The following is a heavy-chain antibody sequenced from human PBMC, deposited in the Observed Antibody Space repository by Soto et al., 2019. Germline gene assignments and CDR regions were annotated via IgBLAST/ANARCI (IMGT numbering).Heavy chain of an antibody. Sequence: SETLSLTCTVSGGSISSSSFHWGLIRQPPGKGLEWIGSIYYSGSTYYSPSLKSRVTISVDTSKNQFSLKLSSVTAADTAVYYCARRERAAGTDWWFDPWGQG. CDR2: IYYSGST. J-gene: IGHJ5*02. CDR1: GGSISSSSFH. D-gene: IGHD6-13*01. V-gene: IGHV4-39*01. CDR3: ARRERAAGTDWWFDP.